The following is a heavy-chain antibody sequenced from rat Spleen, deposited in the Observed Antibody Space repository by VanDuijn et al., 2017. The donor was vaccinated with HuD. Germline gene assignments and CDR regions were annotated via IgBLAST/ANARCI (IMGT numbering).Heavy chain of an antibody. CDR1: GFSLTSKG. CDR2: ISNTGNT. CDR3: TKDYYGYNFDY. D-gene: IGHD1-9*01. J-gene: IGHJ2*01. Sequence: QVQLKESGPGLVQPSQTLSLTCTVSGFSLTSKGVAWVRQPPGKGLEWLAAISNTGNTFFNSVLKSRLTISRDISKNQVFLRMNSLKIEDTAIYFCTKDYYGYNFDYWGQGVLVTVSS. V-gene: IGHV2S12*01.